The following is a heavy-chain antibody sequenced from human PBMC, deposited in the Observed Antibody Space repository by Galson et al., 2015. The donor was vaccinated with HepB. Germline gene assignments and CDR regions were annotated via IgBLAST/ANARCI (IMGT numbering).Heavy chain of an antibody. CDR3: ARNTSDKVTFDV. CDR1: GYTFTSYA. D-gene: IGHD1/OR15-1a*01. Sequence: SVKVSCKASGYTFTSYALSWVRQAPGQGLEWMGWISGHNDNTNYAQKFQGRVTMTTDTSTSAAYMELRSLRSDDTAVYYCARNTSDKVTFDVWGQGTLVTVSS. V-gene: IGHV1-18*01. CDR2: ISGHNDNT. J-gene: IGHJ3*01.